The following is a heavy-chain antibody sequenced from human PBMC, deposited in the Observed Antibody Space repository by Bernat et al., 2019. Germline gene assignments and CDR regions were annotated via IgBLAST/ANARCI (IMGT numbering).Heavy chain of an antibody. CDR2: IIPILGIA. CDR1: GGTFSSYA. CDR3: ARGAYCSSTSCGGYYGMDV. V-gene: IGHV1-69*04. D-gene: IGHD2-2*01. Sequence: QVQLVQSGAEVKKPGSSVKVSCKASGGTFSSYAISWVRQAPGQGLEWMGRIIPILGIANYAQKFQGRVTITADKSTSTAYMELSSLRSEDTAVYYCARGAYCSSTSCGGYYGMDVWGQGTTVTVSS. J-gene: IGHJ6*02.